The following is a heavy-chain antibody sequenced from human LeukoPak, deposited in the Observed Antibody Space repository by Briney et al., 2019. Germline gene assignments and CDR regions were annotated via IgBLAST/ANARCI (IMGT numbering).Heavy chain of an antibody. D-gene: IGHD1-26*01. Sequence: ASVKVSCKASGYTFTSYYMHWVRQAPGQGLEWMGMINPSGGSTSYAQKFQGRVTMTRDTSTSTVYMELSSLRSEDTAVYYCARAPLIGGGAASYMDVWGKGTTVTVSS. CDR3: ARAPLIGGGAASYMDV. CDR2: INPSGGST. J-gene: IGHJ6*03. V-gene: IGHV1-46*01. CDR1: GYTFTSYY.